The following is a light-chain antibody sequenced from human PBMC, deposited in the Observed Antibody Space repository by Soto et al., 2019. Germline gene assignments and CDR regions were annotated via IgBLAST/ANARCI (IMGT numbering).Light chain of an antibody. CDR1: SSDVGAYNY. CDR3: SSYAGSNKV. Sequence: QPVLTQPPSASGSPGQSVTISCTGTSSDVGAYNYVSWYQQHPGKAPKLMIYEVSKRPSGVPDRFSGSKSGNTASLTVSGLQAEDEADYYCSSYAGSNKVFGGGTKLTIL. J-gene: IGLJ2*01. V-gene: IGLV2-8*01. CDR2: EVS.